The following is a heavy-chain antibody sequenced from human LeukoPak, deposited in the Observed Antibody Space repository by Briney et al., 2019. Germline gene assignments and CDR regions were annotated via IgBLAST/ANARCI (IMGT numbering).Heavy chain of an antibody. J-gene: IGHJ6*02. CDR3: ARDGYSYEPFYYYYYYGMDV. Sequence: PGGSLRLSCAASGFTFSSYWMSWVRQAPGKGLEWVANIKQDGSEKYYVDSVKGRFTISRDNAKNSLYLQMNSLRAEDTAVYYCARDGYSYEPFYYYYYYGMDVWGQGTTVTVSS. CDR2: IKQDGSEK. CDR1: GFTFSSYW. D-gene: IGHD5-18*01. V-gene: IGHV3-7*01.